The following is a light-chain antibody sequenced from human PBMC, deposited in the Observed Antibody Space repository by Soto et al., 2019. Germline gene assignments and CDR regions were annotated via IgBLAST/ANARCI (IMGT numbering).Light chain of an antibody. CDR2: SAT. Sequence: DIQMTQSPSSLSASVGDRVTITCRASRSISNYVHWYQQEPGKAPKLLIYSATSLESGAPSRFRGFGSGTDFTLAIISLQPEDFATYYCQQSYSPFRTFGQGTKVDIK. CDR1: RSISNY. CDR3: QQSYSPFRT. V-gene: IGKV1-39*01. J-gene: IGKJ1*01.